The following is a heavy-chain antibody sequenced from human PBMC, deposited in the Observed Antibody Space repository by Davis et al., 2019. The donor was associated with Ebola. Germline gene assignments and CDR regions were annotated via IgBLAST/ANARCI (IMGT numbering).Heavy chain of an antibody. CDR2: ISYDGSNK. D-gene: IGHD3-3*01. CDR3: ATYNFWSGYFDS. Sequence: PGGSLRLSCAASGFTFSSYGMHWVRQAPGKGLEWVAVISYDGSNKYYADSVKGRFTISRDNSKNTLYLQMNSLRAEDTAVYYCATYNFWSGYFDSWGQGTLVTVSS. V-gene: IGHV3-30*03. J-gene: IGHJ4*02. CDR1: GFTFSSYG.